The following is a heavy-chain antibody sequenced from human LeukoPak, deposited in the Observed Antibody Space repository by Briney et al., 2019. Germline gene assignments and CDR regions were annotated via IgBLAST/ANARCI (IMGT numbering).Heavy chain of an antibody. Sequence: GGSLRLSCVASGFTFDSYWMTWVRQAPGKGLEWVANIKQDGSKKNYVDSVKGRFTISRDNAKNSLFLQMNSLRAEDTAVYYCARAMDCWGQGTLVTVSS. CDR3: ARAMDC. CDR1: GFTFDSYW. CDR2: IKQDGSKK. V-gene: IGHV3-7*03. J-gene: IGHJ4*02. D-gene: IGHD2-2*01.